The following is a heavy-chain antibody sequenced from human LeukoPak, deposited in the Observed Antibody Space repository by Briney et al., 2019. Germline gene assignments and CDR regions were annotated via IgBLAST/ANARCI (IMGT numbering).Heavy chain of an antibody. CDR1: GFTFDDYA. V-gene: IGHV3-9*01. CDR3: ARPTPDDGWFGELSPFDY. J-gene: IGHJ4*02. Sequence: GGSLRLSCAASGFTFDDYAMHWVRQAPGKGLEWVSGISWNSGSIGYADSVKGRFTISRDNAKNTLYLQMNSLRAEDTAVYYCARPTPDDGWFGELSPFDYWGQGTLVTVSS. D-gene: IGHD3-10*01. CDR2: ISWNSGSI.